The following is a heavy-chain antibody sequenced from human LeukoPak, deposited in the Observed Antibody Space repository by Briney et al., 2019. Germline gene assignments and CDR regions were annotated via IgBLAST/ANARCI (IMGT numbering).Heavy chain of an antibody. V-gene: IGHV1-69*05. CDR3: ATTEIVDMEWELLWKH. CDR1: GGPFSNYA. D-gene: IGHD1-26*01. CDR2: IIPIFGTA. J-gene: IGHJ1*01. Sequence: VKVSCNASGGPFSNYAISWVRQAPGQGLEWMGRIIPIFGTANYAQKFQGRVTITTDESTSTAYMELSSLRSEDTAVYYCATTEIVDMEWELLWKHWGQGTLVTVSS.